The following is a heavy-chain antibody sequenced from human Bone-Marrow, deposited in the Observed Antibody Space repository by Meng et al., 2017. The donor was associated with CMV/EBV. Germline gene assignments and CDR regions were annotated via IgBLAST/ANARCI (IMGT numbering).Heavy chain of an antibody. CDR1: GHPIISTDW. D-gene: IGHD2-2*01. CDR2: IYHSGST. J-gene: IGHJ6*02. CDR3: ARAHTYCSSTTCKNYYYYGMDV. V-gene: IGHV4-4*02. Sequence: SETLCSTCALPGHPIISTDWWCSDRQLPRKGLEWIGEIYHSGSTNYNPSLKSRVTISVDKSKNLFSLKLSSVTAADTAVYYCARAHTYCSSTTCKNYYYYGMDVWGQGTTVTVSS.